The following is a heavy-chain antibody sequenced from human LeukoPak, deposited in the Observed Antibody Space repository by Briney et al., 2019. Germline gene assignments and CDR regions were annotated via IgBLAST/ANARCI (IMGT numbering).Heavy chain of an antibody. CDR1: GFTFSSYA. CDR2: ISYDGSNK. J-gene: IGHJ4*02. V-gene: IGHV3-30*04. CDR3: VRGAGGPRNYVLDY. Sequence: GGSLRLSCAASGFTFSSYAMHWVRQAPGKGLEWVAVISYDGSNKYYADSVKGRFTISRDNAKNTVYLQMNGLRDDDTALYFCVRGAGGPRNYVLDYWGQGALVSVSS. D-gene: IGHD3-10*02.